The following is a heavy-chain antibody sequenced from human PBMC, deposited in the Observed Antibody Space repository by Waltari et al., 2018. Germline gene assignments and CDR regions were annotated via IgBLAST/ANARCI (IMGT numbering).Heavy chain of an antibody. CDR1: GFTFSSYA. J-gene: IGHJ4*02. CDR2: ISGSGGST. D-gene: IGHD6-19*01. CDR3: AKGTTPGIAVAGTGN. V-gene: IGHV3-23*04. Sequence: EVQLVESGGGLVQPGGSLRLSCAVSGFTFSSYAMSWVRQAPGKGLEWVSAISGSGGSTYYADSVQGRFTISRDNSKNTLYLQMNSLRAEDTAVYYCAKGTTPGIAVAGTGNWGQGTLVTVSS.